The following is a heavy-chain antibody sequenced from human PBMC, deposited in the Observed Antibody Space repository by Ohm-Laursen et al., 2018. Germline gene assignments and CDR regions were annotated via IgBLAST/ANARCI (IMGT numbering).Heavy chain of an antibody. CDR2: IYYTGST. CDR3: ARRANSAYPYYLDH. D-gene: IGHD3-22*01. J-gene: IGHJ4*02. V-gene: IGHV4-59*08. Sequence: TLSLTCTVSGGSISSYYWTWIRQPPGKGLEWIGYIYYTGSTSYNPSLKSRVTISVDTSKNHFSLKLSSVTAADTAVYYCARRANSAYPYYLDHWGQGTLVTVSS. CDR1: GGSISSYY.